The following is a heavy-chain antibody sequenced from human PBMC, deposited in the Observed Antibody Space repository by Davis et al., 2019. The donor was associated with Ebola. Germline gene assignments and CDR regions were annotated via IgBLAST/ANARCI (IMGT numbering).Heavy chain of an antibody. CDR3: ARDFKGLLWFGELFPP. Sequence: GGSLRLSCTASGFTFGDYAMTWFRQAPGKGLEWVGFIRSKAYGGTTEYAASVKGRFTISRDNAKNSLYLQMNSLRAEDTAVYYCARDFKGLLWFGELFPPRGQGTLVTVSS. V-gene: IGHV3-49*03. J-gene: IGHJ4*02. D-gene: IGHD3-10*01. CDR1: GFTFGDYA. CDR2: IRSKAYGGTT.